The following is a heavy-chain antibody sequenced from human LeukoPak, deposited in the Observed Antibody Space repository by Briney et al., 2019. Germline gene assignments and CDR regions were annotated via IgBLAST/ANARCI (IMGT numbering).Heavy chain of an antibody. V-gene: IGHV3-74*01. Sequence: GGSLRLSCEASGFTFSNYWMHWVRQPPGRGLMWVSQISTDGSQTFYADSVKGRFTISRDNAKNTLFLQMDSLRPEDTAVYYCVRSLRSADFWGQGTLVTVSS. J-gene: IGHJ4*02. CDR1: GFTFSNYW. CDR2: ISTDGSQT. CDR3: VRSLRSADF.